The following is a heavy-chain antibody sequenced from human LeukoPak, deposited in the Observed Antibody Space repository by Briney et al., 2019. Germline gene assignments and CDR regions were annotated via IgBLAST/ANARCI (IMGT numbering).Heavy chain of an antibody. CDR3: ARETYCTSTRCPIGDHFDY. D-gene: IGHD2-2*01. V-gene: IGHV3-21*01. CDR2: ISSSSSYI. J-gene: IGHJ4*02. CDR1: RFTFSSYS. Sequence: PGGSLRLSCAASRFTFSSYSMNWVRQAPGKGLEWVSSISSSSSYIYYADSMKGRFTISRDNAKNSLYLQMNSLRAEDTAVYYCARETYCTSTRCPIGDHFDYWGQGTLVTVSS.